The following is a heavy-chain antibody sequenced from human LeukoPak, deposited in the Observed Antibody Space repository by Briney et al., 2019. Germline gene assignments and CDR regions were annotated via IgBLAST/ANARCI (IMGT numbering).Heavy chain of an antibody. CDR2: ISGSGGDR. Sequence: GGSLRLSCAGSGFTFSSYAMSWVRQAPGKGLEWVSAISGSGGDRYYADSVKGRFTISRDNSKNTLYLQMNSLRAEDTAVYYCARYSGSYSNYYFDYWGQGTLVTVSS. V-gene: IGHV3-23*01. CDR3: ARYSGSYSNYYFDY. D-gene: IGHD1-26*01. J-gene: IGHJ4*02. CDR1: GFTFSSYA.